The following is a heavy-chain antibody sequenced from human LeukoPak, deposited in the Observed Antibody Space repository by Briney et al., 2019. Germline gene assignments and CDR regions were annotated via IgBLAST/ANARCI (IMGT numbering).Heavy chain of an antibody. CDR1: GFTFSSYG. CDR2: ISYDGSNK. Sequence: GGSLRLSCAASGFTFSSYGMHWVRQAPGKGLEWVAVISYDGSNKYYADSVKGRFTISRDNSKNTLYLQMNSLRAEDTAVYYCAKDPYYDSSGYHSHLDYWGPGTLVTVSS. J-gene: IGHJ4*02. D-gene: IGHD3-22*01. CDR3: AKDPYYDSSGYHSHLDY. V-gene: IGHV3-30*18.